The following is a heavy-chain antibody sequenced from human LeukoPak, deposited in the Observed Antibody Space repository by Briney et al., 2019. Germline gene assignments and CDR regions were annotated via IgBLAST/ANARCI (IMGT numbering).Heavy chain of an antibody. Sequence: SETLSLTCTVSGYSISSIYYWGWSRQPPGQGLEWIGTIDHIGNTFYNPSLTSRVSISVDTSKNHFSLNLTSVTATDTALYYCARAFWRLGAHGAFDIWGQGTMVTVSS. CDR2: IDHIGNT. V-gene: IGHV4-38-2*02. J-gene: IGHJ3*02. D-gene: IGHD3-3*01. CDR1: GYSISSIYY. CDR3: ARAFWRLGAHGAFDI.